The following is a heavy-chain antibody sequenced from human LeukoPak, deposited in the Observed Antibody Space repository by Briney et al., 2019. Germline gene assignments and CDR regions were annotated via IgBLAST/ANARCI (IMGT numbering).Heavy chain of an antibody. CDR3: ARQSRRDGYNFDY. CDR2: INPDDSEI. CDR1: GYIFTNYW. Sequence: HGESLKISCKGSGYIFTNYWIGWVRQTPGKGLEWMGIINPDDSEIKYSPSLQGQVTISADKSISTAYLQWSSLKASDTAMYYCARQSRRDGYNFDYWGQGTLVTVSS. J-gene: IGHJ4*02. D-gene: IGHD5-24*01. V-gene: IGHV5-51*01.